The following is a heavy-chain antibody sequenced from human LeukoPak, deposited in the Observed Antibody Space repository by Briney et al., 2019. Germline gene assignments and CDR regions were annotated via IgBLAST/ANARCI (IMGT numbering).Heavy chain of an antibody. Sequence: SVKVSCKASGGTFSSYAIIWVRQAPGQGLEWMGGIIPIFGTANYAQKFQGRVTITTDESTSTAYMELSSLRSEDTAVYYCARESGPYDSSGYSPNFDYWGQGTLVTVSS. CDR1: GGTFSSYA. J-gene: IGHJ4*02. D-gene: IGHD3-22*01. CDR3: ARESGPYDSSGYSPNFDY. V-gene: IGHV1-69*05. CDR2: IIPIFGTA.